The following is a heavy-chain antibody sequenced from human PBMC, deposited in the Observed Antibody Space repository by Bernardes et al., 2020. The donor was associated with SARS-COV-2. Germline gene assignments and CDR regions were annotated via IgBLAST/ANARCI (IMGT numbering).Heavy chain of an antibody. D-gene: IGHD3-16*02. Sequence: SETLSLTCTVSGGSISSYYWSWIRQPPGKGLEWIGYIYYSGSTNYNPSLKSRVTISVDTSKNQFSLKLSSVTAADTAVYYCAREAFGWGSYRLYYFDYWGQGSLVTVSS. V-gene: IGHV4-59*01. CDR3: AREAFGWGSYRLYYFDY. CDR1: GGSISSYY. CDR2: IYYSGST. J-gene: IGHJ4*02.